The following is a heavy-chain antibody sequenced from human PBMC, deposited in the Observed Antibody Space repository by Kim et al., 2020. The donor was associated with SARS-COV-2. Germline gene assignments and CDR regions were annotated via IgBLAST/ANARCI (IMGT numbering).Heavy chain of an antibody. V-gene: IGHV3-66*01. CDR3: ARGGGGPLYPHFLYYGLDV. CDR2: VYQGGTT. D-gene: IGHD2-2*02. J-gene: IGHJ6*04. CDR1: GFTVSSHY. Sequence: GGSLRLSCAASGFTVSSHYMSWVRQRPGKGLEWVSVVYQGGTTNYTPSAKGRVTVSRDNSRNMWFLQMNMVRVEDTAVYYCARGGGGPLYPHFLYYGLDVGGEGPAVTLSS.